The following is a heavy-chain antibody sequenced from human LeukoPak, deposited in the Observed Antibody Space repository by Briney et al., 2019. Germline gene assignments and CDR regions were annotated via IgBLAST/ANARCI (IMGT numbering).Heavy chain of an antibody. V-gene: IGHV3-48*04. CDR1: GFTFSSYS. Sequence: GGSLRLSCAASGFTFSSYSMNWVRQAPGKGLEWVSYISSSSSTIYYADSVKGRFTISRDNAKNSLYLQMNSLRAEDTAVYYCARDDSGYDWRTQGRPIYYFDYWGQGTLVTVSS. CDR3: ARDDSGYDWRTQGRPIYYFDY. CDR2: ISSSSSTI. D-gene: IGHD5-12*01. J-gene: IGHJ4*02.